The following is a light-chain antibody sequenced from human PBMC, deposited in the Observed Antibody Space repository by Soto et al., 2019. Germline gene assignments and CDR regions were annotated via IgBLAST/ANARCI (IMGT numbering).Light chain of an antibody. CDR2: DVS. CDR3: CSYAGSYTFDV. V-gene: IGLV2-11*01. J-gene: IGLJ1*01. CDR1: SSDVGGYNY. Sequence: QSALTQPRSVSGSRGQSVTISCTGTSSDVGGYNYVSWYQQHPGKAPKLMIYDVSKRPSGVPDRFSGSKSGNTASLTISGLQAEDEADYYCCSYAGSYTFDVFGTGTNLTVL.